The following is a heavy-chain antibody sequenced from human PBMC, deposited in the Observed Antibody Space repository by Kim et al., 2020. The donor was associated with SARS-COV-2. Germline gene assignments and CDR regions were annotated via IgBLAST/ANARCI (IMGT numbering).Heavy chain of an antibody. D-gene: IGHD3-3*01. Sequence: GGSLRLSCAASGFTFSSYGMHWVRQAPGKGLEWVAVISYDGSNKYYADSVKGRFTISRDNSKNTLYLQMNSLRAEDTAVYYCAKLPSLEWLWGWGQGTLVTVSS. V-gene: IGHV3-30*18. CDR3: AKLPSLEWLWG. CDR1: GFTFSSYG. J-gene: IGHJ4*02. CDR2: ISYDGSNK.